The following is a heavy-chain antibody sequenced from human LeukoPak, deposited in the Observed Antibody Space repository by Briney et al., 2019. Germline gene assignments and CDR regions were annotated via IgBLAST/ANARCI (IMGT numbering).Heavy chain of an antibody. V-gene: IGHV4-4*07. J-gene: IGHJ4*02. D-gene: IGHD6-19*01. CDR2: ISTSGSA. Sequence: PSETLSLTCTVSGGSISTYYWSWIRQPAGEGLEWIGRISTSGSANYNPSLKSRVTMSVDTSKNQFSLTLNSVTAADTGVYFCARVSRGWNYVDYWGQGTLVTASS. CDR1: GGSISTYY. CDR3: ARVSRGWNYVDY.